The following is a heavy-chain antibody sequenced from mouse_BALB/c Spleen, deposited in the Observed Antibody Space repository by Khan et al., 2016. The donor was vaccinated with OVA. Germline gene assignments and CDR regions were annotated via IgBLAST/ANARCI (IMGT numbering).Heavy chain of an antibody. CDR2: ILPGSGST. CDR3: ARYDNPCYFDV. D-gene: IGHD2-3*01. J-gene: IGHJ1*01. Sequence: QIQLVQSGAELMKPGASVKISCKATGYTFSSYWIEWVKQRPGHGLEWIGEILPGSGSTNYNERFKGKATFTADTSSNTVYMQLSSLTSDDSAVFYCARYDNPCYFDVWGAGTTVTVSS. CDR1: GYTFSSYW. V-gene: IGHV1-9*01.